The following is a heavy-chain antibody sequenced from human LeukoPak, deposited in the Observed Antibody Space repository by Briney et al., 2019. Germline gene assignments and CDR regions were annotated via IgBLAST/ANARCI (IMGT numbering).Heavy chain of an antibody. J-gene: IGHJ4*02. D-gene: IGHD1-26*01. Sequence: QPGGSLRLSCTASGFTFSDSAMTWVRQAPGKGLEWVSAISTSGGVAIYTDSVKDRFTISRDNPKNTLYLQMNSLRAEDTAIYYCAKGGSYAPLDIWGQGTLVTVSS. CDR2: ISTSGGVA. CDR1: GFTFSDSA. V-gene: IGHV3-23*01. CDR3: AKGGSYAPLDI.